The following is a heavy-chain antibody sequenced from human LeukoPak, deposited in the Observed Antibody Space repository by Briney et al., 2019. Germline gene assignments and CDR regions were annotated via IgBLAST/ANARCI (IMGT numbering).Heavy chain of an antibody. V-gene: IGHV1-69*13. D-gene: IGHD2-15*01. CDR3: AREDKLLHGAFDI. J-gene: IGHJ3*02. CDR1: GGTFSSYA. Sequence: SVKVSCKASGGTFSSYAISWVRQAPGQGLEWMGGIIPIFGTANYAQKFQGRVTITADESTSTAYMELSSLRSEDTAVYYCAREDKLLHGAFDIWGQGTMVTVSS. CDR2: IIPIFGTA.